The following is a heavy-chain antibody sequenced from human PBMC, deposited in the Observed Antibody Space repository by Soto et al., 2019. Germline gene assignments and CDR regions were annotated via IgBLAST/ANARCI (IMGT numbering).Heavy chain of an antibody. Sequence: EVQLLESGGGLVQPGGSLRLSCAASGFNFNSHAMTWVRQAPGKGLEWVSTISANIISTYYADSVKGRFTISRDNSKNTRYLQMSSLRVEDTAVYHCARVDTPTVRVGMDVWGQGTTVTVSS. CDR1: GFNFNSHA. V-gene: IGHV3-23*01. J-gene: IGHJ6*02. CDR2: ISANIIST. CDR3: ARVDTPTVRVGMDV. D-gene: IGHD2-15*01.